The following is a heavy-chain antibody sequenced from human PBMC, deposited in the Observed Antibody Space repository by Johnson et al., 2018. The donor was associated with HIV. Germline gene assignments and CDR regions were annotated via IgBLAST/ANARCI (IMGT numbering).Heavy chain of an antibody. CDR3: AKSSIAVQDAFDI. Sequence: VQLVESGGGLVQPGGSLRLSCAASGFTFSSYAMSWVRQAPGKGLEWVSAISGRGDTTYYTDSAKGRFTISSDNSKNTLYLQMNSLRGEDTAVYYCAKSSIAVQDAFDIWGQGTMVTVSS. CDR1: GFTFSSYA. J-gene: IGHJ3*02. V-gene: IGHV3-23*04. CDR2: ISGRGDTT. D-gene: IGHD6-19*01.